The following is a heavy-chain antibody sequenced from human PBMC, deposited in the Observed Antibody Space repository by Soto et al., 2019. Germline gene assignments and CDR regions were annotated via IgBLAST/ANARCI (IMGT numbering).Heavy chain of an antibody. CDR3: ARVHVMVVAGSTFDY. CDR2: ISHSGGT. D-gene: IGHD6-19*01. CDR1: GGSISSSDW. V-gene: IGHV4-4*02. Sequence: SLTCAVSGGSISSSDWWTWVRQPPGKGLEWIGEISHSGGTNYNPSLKSRVTISVDTSKNQFSLKLTSVTAADTAVYYCARVHVMVVAGSTFDYWGHGTLVTVSS. J-gene: IGHJ4*01.